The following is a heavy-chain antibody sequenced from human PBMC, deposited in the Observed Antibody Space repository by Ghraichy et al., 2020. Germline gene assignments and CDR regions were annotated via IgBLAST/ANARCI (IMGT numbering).Heavy chain of an antibody. J-gene: IGHJ5*02. V-gene: IGHV3-23*01. CDR3: AKDFQHPVDL. CDR2: INPGGTKT. CDR1: GFTFSTYD. D-gene: IGHD2-2*01. Sequence: GGSLRLSCAASGFTFSTYDMTWVRQAPGKGPEWVSTINPGGTKTHYADSVEGRFIISRDNSKNTLYLQMSSLRADDTAVYSCAKDFQHPVDLWGQGTLVTVSS.